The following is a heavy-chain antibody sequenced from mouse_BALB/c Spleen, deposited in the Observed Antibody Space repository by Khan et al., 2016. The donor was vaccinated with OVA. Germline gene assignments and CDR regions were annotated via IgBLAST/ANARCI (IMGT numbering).Heavy chain of an antibody. D-gene: IGHD1-3*01. J-gene: IGHJ3*01. Sequence: QVRLQQSGPGLVAPSQTLSITCTVSGFSLSNFGVHWVRQSPGKGLEWLGVIWAGGSKNQKSALMSRLSISKDDSKSQVFLKMNSLQTDDTAIYYCARAFYNGAWFAFWGQGTLVTVSA. CDR1: GFSLSNFG. CDR2: IWAGGSK. CDR3: ARAFYNGAWFAF. V-gene: IGHV2-9*02.